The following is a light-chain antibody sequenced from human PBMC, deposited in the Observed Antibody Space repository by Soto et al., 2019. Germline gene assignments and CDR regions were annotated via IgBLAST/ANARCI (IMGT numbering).Light chain of an antibody. Sequence: AIRMTQSPSSLSASTGDRVTITCLASQGISSYLAWYQQKPGKAPKRLIYAASSLQSGVPSRFSGSGSGTEFTLTISSLQPEDFATYYCLQHNSYPGTFGQGTKVDIK. CDR3: LQHNSYPGT. CDR1: QGISSY. J-gene: IGKJ1*01. V-gene: IGKV1-8*01. CDR2: AAS.